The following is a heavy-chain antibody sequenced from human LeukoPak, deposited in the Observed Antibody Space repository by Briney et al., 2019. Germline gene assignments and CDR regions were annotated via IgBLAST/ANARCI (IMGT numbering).Heavy chain of an antibody. D-gene: IGHD6-19*01. CDR2: ISYDGGNK. J-gene: IGHJ6*02. Sequence: GGSLDLSCEASGFTFSSYGWTWVGRAPGKGREWVAVISYDGGNKYYADSVKGRFTISRDNSKNTLYLQMNSLRAEDTAVYYCAKDLLEQWLVPIARYYGMDVWGQGTTVTVSS. CDR1: GFTFSSYG. CDR3: AKDLLEQWLVPIARYYGMDV. V-gene: IGHV3-30*18.